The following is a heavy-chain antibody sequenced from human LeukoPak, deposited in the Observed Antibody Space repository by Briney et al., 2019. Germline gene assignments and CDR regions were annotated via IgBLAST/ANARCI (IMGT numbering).Heavy chain of an antibody. Sequence: SVKVSCKASGGTFSSYAISWVRQAPGQGLEWMGRIIPIFGTAKYAQKFQGRVTITTDESTSTAYIELSSLRSEDTAVYYCAREDIVATMMSRFDPWGQGTLVTVSS. CDR1: GGTFSSYA. CDR2: IIPIFGTA. D-gene: IGHD5-12*01. J-gene: IGHJ5*02. CDR3: AREDIVATMMSRFDP. V-gene: IGHV1-69*05.